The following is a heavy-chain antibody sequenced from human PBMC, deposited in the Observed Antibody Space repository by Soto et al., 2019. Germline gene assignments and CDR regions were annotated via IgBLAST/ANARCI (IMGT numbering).Heavy chain of an antibody. CDR1: GIRFRCFA. D-gene: IGHD3-22*01. J-gene: IGHJ4*02. CDR3: AKEFYYDASGQYSDLYFDS. V-gene: IGHV3-23*01. CDR2: LNSRGGRT. Sequence: EVLLLESGGGLTQPGGSLGLRRAAPGIRFRCFAMGWVRPGSPPGLGWVFRLNSRGGRTYYADSVKGRFSISRDNSANAVYLDMDNLRAEDTGIYYCAKEFYYDASGQYSDLYFDSWGQGALVTVSS.